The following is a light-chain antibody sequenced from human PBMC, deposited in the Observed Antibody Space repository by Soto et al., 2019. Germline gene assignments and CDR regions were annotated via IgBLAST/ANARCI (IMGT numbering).Light chain of an antibody. J-gene: IGKJ2*01. V-gene: IGKV1-17*01. CDR3: LQHHSDPYT. Sequence: DIQMTDSPSSLSASIGDRVTITCRASQGMRYDLGWYQQKPGKAPKRLIYAASSMQSGVPSRFSGSGSGTEFTLTISSLQTEDFATYYCLQHHSDPYTFGQGTKVDIK. CDR1: QGMRYD. CDR2: AAS.